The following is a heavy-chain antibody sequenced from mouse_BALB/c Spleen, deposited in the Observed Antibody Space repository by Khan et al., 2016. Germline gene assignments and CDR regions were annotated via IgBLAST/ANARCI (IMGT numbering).Heavy chain of an antibody. V-gene: IGHV1-9*01. J-gene: IGHJ2*01. Sequence: QVQLQQSGAELMKPGASVKISCKATGYTFSSYWIEWVKQRPGHGLEWIGEILPGSGSTNYNEKFRGKATFTADTSSKPAYMQLSSLTSEDSAVHYCARTDRRGYFDYWGQGTTLTVSS. CDR2: ILPGSGST. CDR3: ARTDRRGYFDY. CDR1: GYTFSSYW.